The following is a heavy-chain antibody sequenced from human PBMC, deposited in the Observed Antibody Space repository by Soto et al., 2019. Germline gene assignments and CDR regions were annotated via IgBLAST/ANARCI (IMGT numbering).Heavy chain of an antibody. J-gene: IGHJ4*02. D-gene: IGHD5-12*01. CDR1: GFSFISYA. CDR2: ISARGGSS. V-gene: IGHV3-23*01. Sequence: EVQLLESGGGLVQPGGSLRLSCVASGFSFISYAMAWVRQAPGKGLERVLVISARGGSSYFAETVKGRFTISRDKSKNLLSLEMNSLRAEDTAIYVCAKGSIEYSASVDNWGQGTLVLVSS. CDR3: AKGSIEYSASVDN.